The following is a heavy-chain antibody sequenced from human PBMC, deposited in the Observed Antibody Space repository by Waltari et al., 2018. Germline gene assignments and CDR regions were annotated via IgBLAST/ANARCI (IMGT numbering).Heavy chain of an antibody. D-gene: IGHD3-10*01. CDR1: GYTFTGYY. Sequence: QVQLVQSGAEVKKPGASVKVSCKASGYTFTGYYMPWVRQAPGQGLEWMGWINPNSGGTNYAQKFQGRVTMTRDTSIITAYMELSRLRSDDTAVYYCAILGDVYGSGSPNDYWGQGTLVTVSS. CDR3: AILGDVYGSGSPNDY. J-gene: IGHJ4*02. V-gene: IGHV1-2*02. CDR2: INPNSGGT.